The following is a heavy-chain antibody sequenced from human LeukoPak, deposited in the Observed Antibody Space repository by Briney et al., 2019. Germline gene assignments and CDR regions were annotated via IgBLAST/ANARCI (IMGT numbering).Heavy chain of an antibody. J-gene: IGHJ5*02. Sequence: SETLSLTCTVSGDSTSSDRYYGGWVRQPPGKGLEWIGNIYYSGSTYYNPSLKSRVTISVDTSKNQFSLKLSSVTAADTAVYYCAREVADYDSSGYYSSGDWFDPWGQGTLVTVSS. CDR2: IYYSGST. CDR1: GDSTSSDRYY. V-gene: IGHV4-39*07. D-gene: IGHD3-22*01. CDR3: AREVADYDSSGYYSSGDWFDP.